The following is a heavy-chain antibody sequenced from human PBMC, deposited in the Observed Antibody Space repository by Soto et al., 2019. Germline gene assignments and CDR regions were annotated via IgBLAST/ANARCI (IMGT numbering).Heavy chain of an antibody. D-gene: IGHD3-22*01. V-gene: IGHV1-69*06. CDR2: IIPIFGTA. CDR1: GGTFSSYA. J-gene: IGHJ4*02. Sequence: SVKVSCKASGGTFSSYAISWVRQAPGQGLEWMGGIIPIFGTANYAQKFQGRVTITADKSTSTAYMELSSLRSEDTAVYYCARYYYDSSGYYTTFDYWGQGTLVTVSS. CDR3: ARYYYDSSGYYTTFDY.